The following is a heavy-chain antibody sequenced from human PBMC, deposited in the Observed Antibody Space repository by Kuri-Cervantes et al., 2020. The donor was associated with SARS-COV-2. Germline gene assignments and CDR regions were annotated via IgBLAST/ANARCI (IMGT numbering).Heavy chain of an antibody. V-gene: IGHV4-38-2*02. CDR1: GYSISSGYY. CDR3: ARGGIAVAGVDY. Sequence: GSLRLSCTVSGYSISSGYYWGWIRQPPGKGLEWIGEINHSGSTNYNPSLKSRVTISVDTSKNQFSLKLSSVTAADTAVYYCARGGIAVAGVDYWGQGTLVTVSS. CDR2: INHSGST. D-gene: IGHD6-19*01. J-gene: IGHJ4*02.